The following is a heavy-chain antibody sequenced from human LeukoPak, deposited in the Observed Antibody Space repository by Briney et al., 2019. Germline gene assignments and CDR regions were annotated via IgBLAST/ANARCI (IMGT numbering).Heavy chain of an antibody. CDR3: ARAPLWDGDYYFDY. J-gene: IGHJ4*02. CDR2: ISSSSSYI. D-gene: IGHD4-17*01. Sequence: PGGSLRFSCAASGFTFISYSMNWVRQAPGKGLEWVSSISSSSSYIYYADSVKGRFTISRDNAKNSLYLQMNSLSAADTAVYYCARAPLWDGDYYFDYWGQGTLVTVSS. V-gene: IGHV3-21*01. CDR1: GFTFISYS.